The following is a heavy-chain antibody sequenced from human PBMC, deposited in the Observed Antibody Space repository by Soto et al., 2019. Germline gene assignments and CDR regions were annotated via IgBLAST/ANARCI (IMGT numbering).Heavy chain of an antibody. Sequence: TSETLSLTCSVSGGSISSYYWTWIRQPPGKGLEWIGDFYYSGSTNYNPSLKSRVTISVDTSKNQFSLKLRSVTAADTAVYYCARGYYYDSSGPFDCWGQGTLVTVSS. V-gene: IGHV4-59*01. D-gene: IGHD3-22*01. J-gene: IGHJ4*02. CDR1: GGSISSYY. CDR3: ARGYYYDSSGPFDC. CDR2: FYYSGST.